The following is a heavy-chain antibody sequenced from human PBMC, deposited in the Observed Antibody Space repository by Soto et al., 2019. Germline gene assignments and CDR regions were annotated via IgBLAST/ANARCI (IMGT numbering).Heavy chain of an antibody. CDR2: IWHDGSDE. J-gene: IGHJ5*02. V-gene: IGHV3-33*01. D-gene: IGHD4-17*01. CDR3: ARVPMTRVTRWTWFDP. CDR1: GFIYNDYG. Sequence: QVQLMESGGGVVQPGGSLRLSCTAPGFIYNDYGMNWVRQSPGKGLEWVAVIWHDGSDEHYADSVKGRFTISRDNSKNMLYLQMNSLRAEDTAVYYCARVPMTRVTRWTWFDPWGQGTLVTVSS.